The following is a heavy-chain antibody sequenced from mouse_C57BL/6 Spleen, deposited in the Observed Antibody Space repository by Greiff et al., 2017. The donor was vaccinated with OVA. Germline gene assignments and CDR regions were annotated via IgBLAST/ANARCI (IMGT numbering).Heavy chain of an antibody. J-gene: IGHJ4*01. V-gene: IGHV2-2*01. D-gene: IGHD1-1*01. Sequence: VQLVESGPGLVQPSQSLSITCTVSGFSLTSYGVHWVRQSPGKGLEWLGVIWSGGSTDYNAAFISRLSISKDNSKSQVFFKMNSLQADDTAIYYCARKDYYGSSFYAMDYWGQGTSVTVSS. CDR2: IWSGGST. CDR3: ARKDYYGSSFYAMDY. CDR1: GFSLTSYG.